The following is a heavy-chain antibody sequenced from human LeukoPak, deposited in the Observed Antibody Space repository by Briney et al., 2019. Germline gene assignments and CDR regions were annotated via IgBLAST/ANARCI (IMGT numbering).Heavy chain of an antibody. J-gene: IGHJ5*02. V-gene: IGHV3-74*01. CDR3: ARGLQAARLAVADS. Sequence: GSLILSCAASGFTFSSHWMHWVRQAPGKGLVWVSRISSDESSTSYADSVKGRFTISRDNAKNTLYLQMNSLRAEDTAVYYCARGLQAARLAVADSWGQGTLVTVSS. D-gene: IGHD6-19*01. CDR1: GFTFSSHW. CDR2: ISSDESST.